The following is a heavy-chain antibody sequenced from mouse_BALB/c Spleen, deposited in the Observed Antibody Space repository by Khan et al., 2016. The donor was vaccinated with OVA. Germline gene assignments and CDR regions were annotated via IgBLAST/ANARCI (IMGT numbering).Heavy chain of an antibody. CDR3: ARSGYGSLGY. CDR1: GYTFTDYI. V-gene: IGHV1-77*01. D-gene: IGHD1-1*01. J-gene: IGHJ2*01. Sequence: VQLQEYGPVLVRPGASVKMSCKASGYTFTDYIINWVRQRTGQGLEWIGQIYPGSGSTYYNEKFKGKATLTADKSSNTAYMQLRSLTSEDSAVYFCARSGYGSLGYWGQGTTLTVSS. CDR2: IYPGSGST.